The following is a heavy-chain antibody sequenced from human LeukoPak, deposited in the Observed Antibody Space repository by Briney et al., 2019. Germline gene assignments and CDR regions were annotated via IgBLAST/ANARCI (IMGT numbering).Heavy chain of an antibody. CDR1: GYTLTELS. CDR3: ATDPSPYYYDSSGYMD. J-gene: IGHJ4*02. V-gene: IGHV1-24*01. CDR2: FDPEDGET. D-gene: IGHD3-22*01. Sequence: ASVKVSCKVSGYTLTELSMHWVRQTPGKEQDRMGGFDPEDGETIYAEKFQGRVTMTEDTSTDTAYMELSSLRSEDTAVHYCATDPSPYYYDSSGYMDWGQGTLVTVSS.